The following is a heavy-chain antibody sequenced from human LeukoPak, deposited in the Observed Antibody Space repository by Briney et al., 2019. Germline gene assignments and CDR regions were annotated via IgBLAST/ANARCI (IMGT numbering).Heavy chain of an antibody. V-gene: IGHV3-23*01. CDR3: ARGMTVPSGVFEY. CDR1: GFTLSSYA. Sequence: PGGSLRLSCAASGFTLSSYAMTWVRQAPGKGLEWVSGISGSGDSTYYTESVKGQFTVSRDNSKNTLYLQMNSLRAEDTAVYYCARGMTVPSGVFEYWGQGILVTVSS. CDR2: ISGSGDST. D-gene: IGHD3-22*01. J-gene: IGHJ4*02.